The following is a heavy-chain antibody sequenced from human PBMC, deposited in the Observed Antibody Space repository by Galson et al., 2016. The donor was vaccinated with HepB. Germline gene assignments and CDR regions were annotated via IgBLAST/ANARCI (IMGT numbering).Heavy chain of an antibody. V-gene: IGHV3-23*01. J-gene: IGHJ4*02. Sequence: SLRLSCAASGFTFSTYGMHWVRQAPGKGLEWVSTIGGSGGNVYIGDSVKGRFTISRDNSKNTLWLQMDSLRAEDTAVYFCAKLIRTGSSGSDSWGQGTLVTVSS. CDR3: AKLIRTGSSGSDS. CDR2: IGGSGGNV. D-gene: IGHD5-12*01. CDR1: GFTFSTYG.